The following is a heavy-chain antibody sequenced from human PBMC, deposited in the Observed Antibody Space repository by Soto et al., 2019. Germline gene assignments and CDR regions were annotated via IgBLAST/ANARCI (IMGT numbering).Heavy chain of an antibody. CDR2: IYPGDSDT. J-gene: IGHJ6*02. CDR1: GYTFTNYW. CDR3: EASILYYGMDV. Sequence: PGESLKISCKGSGYTFTNYWIGWVRKMPGKGLEWMGIIYPGDSDTKYNPSFQGQVTISADKSITTTYLQWSSLKASDTAIYYCEASILYYGMDVWGQGTTVTVSS. V-gene: IGHV5-51*01.